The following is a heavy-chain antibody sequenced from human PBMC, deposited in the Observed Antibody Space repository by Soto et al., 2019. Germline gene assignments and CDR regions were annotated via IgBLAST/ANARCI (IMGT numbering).Heavy chain of an antibody. J-gene: IGHJ6*02. CDR1: GYTFTGYS. V-gene: IGHV1-2*04. Sequence: ASVKVSCKASGYTFTGYSIHWVRQAPGQGLERMGWINANSGGTSYAQKFQGWVTMTRDTSISTAYMELNRLTSDDTAVYYCAREKRHPFYFDTSGYSRGLLYYHHALAVWGQGTTVTVSS. D-gene: IGHD3-22*01. CDR3: AREKRHPFYFDTSGYSRGLLYYHHALAV. CDR2: INANSGGT.